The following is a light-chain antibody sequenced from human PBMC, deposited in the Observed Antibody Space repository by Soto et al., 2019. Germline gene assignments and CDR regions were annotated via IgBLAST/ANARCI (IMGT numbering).Light chain of an antibody. CDR1: QSVSSN. CDR3: QQRSIRPLMYT. J-gene: IGKJ2*01. CDR2: DAS. Sequence: EIVLTQSPATLSLSPGERATLSCRASQSVSSNLAWYQHKPGQPPRLLIYDASTRATGIPARFSGSGSGTDFTLTISSLEPEDFAVYYCQQRSIRPLMYTFGQGTKLETK. V-gene: IGKV3-11*01.